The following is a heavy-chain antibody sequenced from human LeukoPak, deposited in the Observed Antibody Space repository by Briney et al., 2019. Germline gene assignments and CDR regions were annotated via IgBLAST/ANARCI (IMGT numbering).Heavy chain of an antibody. Sequence: QPGGSLRLSCAASGFSFSDYEMIWVRQAPGKGLEWVSYISSSSSTIYYADSVKGRFTISRDNAKNSLYLQMNSLRDEDTAVYYCARDSPDYGGNGGGTAFDYWGQGTLVTVSS. CDR1: GFSFSDYE. J-gene: IGHJ4*02. D-gene: IGHD4-23*01. V-gene: IGHV3-48*03. CDR3: ARDSPDYGGNGGGTAFDY. CDR2: ISSSSSTI.